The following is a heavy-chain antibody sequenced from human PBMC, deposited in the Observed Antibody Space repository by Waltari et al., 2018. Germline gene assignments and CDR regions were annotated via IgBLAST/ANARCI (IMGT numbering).Heavy chain of an antibody. J-gene: IGHJ5*02. CDR2: IYYSGNT. D-gene: IGHD5-12*01. V-gene: IGHV4-39*01. Sequence: QLRLQESGPGLVKTSETLSLTCTVSGGPTSSGGYYWGWIRQSPGKGLEWIGSIYYSGNTHYNPTLESRVTISGDTSKNQFSLKVSSVTAADTAVYYCARHWKRSGYRFDPWGQGTLVTVSS. CDR3: ARHWKRSGYRFDP. CDR1: GGPTSSGGYY.